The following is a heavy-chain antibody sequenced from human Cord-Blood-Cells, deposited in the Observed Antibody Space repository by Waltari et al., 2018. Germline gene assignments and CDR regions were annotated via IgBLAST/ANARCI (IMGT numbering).Heavy chain of an antibody. CDR2: IRYGGSNK. V-gene: IGHV3-30*02. CDR3: AKSRWDLKAGICFDY. D-gene: IGHD6-13*01. J-gene: IGHJ4*02. Sequence: QVQLVESGGGVVQPGGSLRLSCAASGFTFSSYGMHWVRQAPGKGLEWVAFIRYGGSNKYYSDSLKGRFGISRDNSKNTLYLQMNSLKAEDTAVYYCAKSRWDLKAGICFDYWGQGTLVTVSS. CDR1: GFTFSSYG.